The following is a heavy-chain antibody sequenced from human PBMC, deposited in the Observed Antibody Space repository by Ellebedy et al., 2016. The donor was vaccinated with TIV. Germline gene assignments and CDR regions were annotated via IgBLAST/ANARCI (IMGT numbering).Heavy chain of an antibody. CDR2: IWYDGSNK. CDR3: ARDGGAY. J-gene: IGHJ4*02. CDR1: GFSFRDYG. D-gene: IGHD3-10*01. Sequence: GGSLRLXCAASGFSFRDYGMHWVRQAPGKGLEWVAIIWYDGSNKDYVDHVKGRFTISRDNSKNTLYLQMNSLRAEDTAVYYCARDGGAYWGQGTLVTVSS. V-gene: IGHV3-33*01.